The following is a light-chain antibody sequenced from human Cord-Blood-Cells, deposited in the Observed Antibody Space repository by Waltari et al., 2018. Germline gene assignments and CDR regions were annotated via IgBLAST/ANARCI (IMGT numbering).Light chain of an antibody. CDR1: SSNIGSNY. CDR3: AAWDDSLSGAV. Sequence: QSVLTQPPSASGTPGQRVTISCSGSSSNIGSNYVYWYQQLPGTAPKLLIYRINQRPSGVPDRFSGSKSGTSASLAISGLRSEDEAEYYCAAWDDSLSGAVFGGGTQLTVL. J-gene: IGLJ7*01. V-gene: IGLV1-47*01. CDR2: RIN.